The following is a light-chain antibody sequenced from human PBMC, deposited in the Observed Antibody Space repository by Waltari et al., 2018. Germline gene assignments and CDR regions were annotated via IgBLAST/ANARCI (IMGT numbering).Light chain of an antibody. J-gene: IGLJ3*02. V-gene: IGLV2-11*01. CDR3: FSYAGSYTWV. CDR2: NVD. Sequence: QSAVTQPRSVSGSPGQSVTISCTGTRSDVGYNNLVSWYQHHPDKAPKVVIYNVDKRPSGVLVRLSGSTSGNTASLTISGLQAEDEADYYCFSYAGSYTWVFGGGTTLTVL. CDR1: RSDVGYNNL.